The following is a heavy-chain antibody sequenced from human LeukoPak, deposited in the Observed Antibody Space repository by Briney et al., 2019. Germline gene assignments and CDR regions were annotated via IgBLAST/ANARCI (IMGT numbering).Heavy chain of an antibody. J-gene: IGHJ4*02. CDR1: GYTFTGYY. CDR2: INPNSGGT. Sequence: ASVKVSCKASGYTFTGYYMHWVRQAPGQGLEWMGWINPNSGGTNYAQKFQGRVTMTRDKSIRTAYMELSRLTSDDTAVYYCARGRRMVRGYYFDYWGQGTLVTVSS. D-gene: IGHD3-10*01. CDR3: ARGRRMVRGYYFDY. V-gene: IGHV1-2*02.